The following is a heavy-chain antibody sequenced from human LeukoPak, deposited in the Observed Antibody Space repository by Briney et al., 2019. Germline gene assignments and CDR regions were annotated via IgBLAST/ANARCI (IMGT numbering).Heavy chain of an antibody. CDR2: IYYSGST. CDR3: ARERGRIGLVDS. J-gene: IGHJ5*01. D-gene: IGHD3/OR15-3a*01. V-gene: IGHV4-31*03. Sequence: SETLSLTCTVSGGSISSGGYYWSWIRQHPGKDLEWIGYIYYSGSTYYNPSLKSRVTISVDTSKNQFSLKLSAVTAADTAVYYCARERGRIGLVDSWGQGTLVTVSS. CDR1: GGSISSGGYY.